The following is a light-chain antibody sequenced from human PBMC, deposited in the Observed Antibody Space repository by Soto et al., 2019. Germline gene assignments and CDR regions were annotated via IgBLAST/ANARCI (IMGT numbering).Light chain of an antibody. CDR3: QQYRSSPIT. J-gene: IGKJ1*01. V-gene: IGKV3-20*01. CDR2: GAS. Sequence: EIVLTQSPGTLSLSPGERATLSCRASQSVTRNYLAWYQQKPGQAPRLLIYGASSRASGIPDRFSGSGSGTDFTLTISRLEPEDFAMYYCQQYRSSPITFGQGTKVDIK. CDR1: QSVTRNY.